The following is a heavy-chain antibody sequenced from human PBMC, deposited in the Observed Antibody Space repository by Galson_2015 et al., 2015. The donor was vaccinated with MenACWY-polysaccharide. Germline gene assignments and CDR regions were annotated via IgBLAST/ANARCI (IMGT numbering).Heavy chain of an antibody. CDR2: IIPILGIA. V-gene: IGHV1-69*02. Sequence: SVKVSCKASGGTFSSYTISWVRQAPGQGLEWMGRIIPILGIANYAQKFQGRVTITADKSTSTAYMELSSLRSEDTAVYYCASGRLSMVRGVIRETVYYYGMDVWGQGTTVTVSS. J-gene: IGHJ6*02. D-gene: IGHD3-10*01. CDR1: GGTFSSYT. CDR3: ASGRLSMVRGVIRETVYYYGMDV.